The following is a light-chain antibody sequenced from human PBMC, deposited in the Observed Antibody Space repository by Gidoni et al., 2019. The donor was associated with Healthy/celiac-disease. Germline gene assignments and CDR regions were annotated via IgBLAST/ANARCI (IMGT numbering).Light chain of an antibody. J-gene: IGLJ2*01. V-gene: IGLV1-40*01. CDR3: QSYDSSLSVVV. Sequence: QSVLTPPPSVSGAPGQRVTISCTGSSPNIGAGYDVHWYQQLPGTAPKLLISGNSHRPSGVPDRFSGSKSGTSASLAITGLQAEDEADYYCQSYDSSLSVVVFGGGTKLTVL. CDR2: GNS. CDR1: SPNIGAGYD.